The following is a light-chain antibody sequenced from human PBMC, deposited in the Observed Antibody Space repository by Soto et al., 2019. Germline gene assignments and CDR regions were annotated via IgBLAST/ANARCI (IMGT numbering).Light chain of an antibody. J-gene: IGKJ4*01. Sequence: DVQMTQSPSTLSASVGDRVTITCRASQTLSVWLAWYQQKPGKAPNLLIYDVSTLGSGVPSRFSGSGSGKDFTLTINNLKPDDFATYYCQQYNSAPLTLGGATKVDIK. CDR1: QTLSVW. CDR2: DVS. V-gene: IGKV1-5*01. CDR3: QQYNSAPLT.